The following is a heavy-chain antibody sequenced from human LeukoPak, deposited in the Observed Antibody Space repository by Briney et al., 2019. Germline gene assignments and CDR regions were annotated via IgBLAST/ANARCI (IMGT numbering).Heavy chain of an antibody. Sequence: SETLSLTCTVSGGSISSYYWSWIRQPPGKGLGWIGYIYYSGSTNYNPSLKSRVTISVDTSKNQFSLKLSSVTAADTAVYYCAAQKRYYYDSSGYYGSAFDIWGQGTMVTVSS. J-gene: IGHJ3*02. CDR3: AAQKRYYYDSSGYYGSAFDI. CDR1: GGSISSYY. V-gene: IGHV4-59*01. CDR2: IYYSGST. D-gene: IGHD3-22*01.